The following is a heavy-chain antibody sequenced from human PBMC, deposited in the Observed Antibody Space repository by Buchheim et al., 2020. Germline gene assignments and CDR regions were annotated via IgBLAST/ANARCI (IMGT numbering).Heavy chain of an antibody. CDR3: ARQKNDFWSGFGWFDP. CDR1: GGSISSSSYY. Sequence: QLQLQESGPGLVKPSETLSLTCTVSGGSISSSSYYWGWIRQPPGKGLEWIGSIYYSGSTYYNPSLKSRVTISVDTSKNQFSLKLSSVTAADTAVYYCARQKNDFWSGFGWFDPWGQRTL. J-gene: IGHJ5*02. V-gene: IGHV4-39*01. D-gene: IGHD3-3*01. CDR2: IYYSGST.